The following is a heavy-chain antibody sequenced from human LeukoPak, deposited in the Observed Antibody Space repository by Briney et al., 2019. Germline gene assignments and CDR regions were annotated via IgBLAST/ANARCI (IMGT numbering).Heavy chain of an antibody. D-gene: IGHD3-22*01. J-gene: IGHJ5*02. Sequence: GTSLRLSCAGSGFTFSGFAKHWVRQAPGKGLEWVAAISYHGRDKYYADAVSGRFTISRDNSKNTLHLEMNSLRTDDTAVYYCTKERGGGGRRINLMVGGYGPWGQGTQVTVSS. CDR1: GFTFSGFA. CDR2: ISYHGRDK. V-gene: IGHV3-30*04. CDR3: TKERGGGGRRINLMVGGYGP.